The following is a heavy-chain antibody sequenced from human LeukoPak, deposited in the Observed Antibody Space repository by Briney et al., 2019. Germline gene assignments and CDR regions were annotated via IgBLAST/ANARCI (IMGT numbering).Heavy chain of an antibody. CDR3: ATYYGPGGWVEY. CDR1: GFTFSTYS. D-gene: IGHD3-10*01. J-gene: IGHJ4*02. Sequence: GGSLRLSCVASGFTFSTYSMNWVRQAPGKGLEWMANIKQGESEKNYVDSVRGRFTISRDNAKNSLYLQMNSLRAEDTAVYYCATYYGPGGWVEYWGQGTLVTVSS. CDR2: IKQGESEK. V-gene: IGHV3-7*01.